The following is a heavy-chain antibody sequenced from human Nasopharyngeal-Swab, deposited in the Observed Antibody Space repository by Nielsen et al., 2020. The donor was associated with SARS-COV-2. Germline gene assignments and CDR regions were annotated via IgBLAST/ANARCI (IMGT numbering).Heavy chain of an antibody. CDR3: ARDPLFGELFGVQYYYYGMDV. J-gene: IGHJ6*04. Sequence: ASVKVSCKASGYTFTSYAMNWVRQAPGQGLEWMGWINTNTGNPTYAQGFTGRFVFSLDTSVSTAYLQISSLKAEDTAVYYCARDPLFGELFGVQYYYYGMDVWGKGTTVTVSS. V-gene: IGHV7-4-1*02. CDR2: INTNTGNP. CDR1: GYTFTSYA. D-gene: IGHD3-10*02.